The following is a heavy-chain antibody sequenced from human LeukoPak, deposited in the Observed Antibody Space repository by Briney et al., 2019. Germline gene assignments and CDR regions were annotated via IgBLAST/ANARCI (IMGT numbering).Heavy chain of an antibody. J-gene: IGHJ4*02. Sequence: GGSLRLSCAASGFTFSSSAMSWVRQVPGKGLEWVSGISASGGSTYYADSVKGRFTVSRDNSKNTLYLQMNSLRAEDTAVYYCAKDPIQYSSSWIFDYWGQGTLVTVSS. D-gene: IGHD6-13*01. CDR3: AKDPIQYSSSWIFDY. CDR2: ISASGGST. V-gene: IGHV3-23*01. CDR1: GFTFSSSA.